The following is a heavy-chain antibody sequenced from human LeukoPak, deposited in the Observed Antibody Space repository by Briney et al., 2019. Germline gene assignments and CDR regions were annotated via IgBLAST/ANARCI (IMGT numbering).Heavy chain of an antibody. CDR2: IYNGGNT. V-gene: IGHV3-53*01. J-gene: IGHJ4*02. D-gene: IGHD1-26*01. CDR3: ARFKVGATAPHFDY. CDR1: GFTVSSNY. Sequence: GGSLRLSCVASGFTVSSNYMSWLRQAPGKGLEWVSVIYNGGNTYYADSVKGRFTISRDNSKNTLHLQMNSLRAEDTAVYYCARFKVGATAPHFDYWGQGTLVTVSS.